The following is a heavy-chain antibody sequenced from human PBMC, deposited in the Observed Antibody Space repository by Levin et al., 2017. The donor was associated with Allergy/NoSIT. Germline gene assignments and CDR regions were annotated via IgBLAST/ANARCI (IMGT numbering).Heavy chain of an antibody. Sequence: GGSLRLSCAASGFTFSTYAMSWVRQTPGKGLEWVSAISGSGFSTYYADSVKGRFTISRDNSRNTLYLEMNSLRAEDTALYYCVKGVDTDYASNFDYWGQGTLVTVSS. D-gene: IGHD3-16*01. CDR2: ISGSGFST. J-gene: IGHJ4*02. V-gene: IGHV3-23*01. CDR3: VKGVDTDYASNFDY. CDR1: GFTFSTYA.